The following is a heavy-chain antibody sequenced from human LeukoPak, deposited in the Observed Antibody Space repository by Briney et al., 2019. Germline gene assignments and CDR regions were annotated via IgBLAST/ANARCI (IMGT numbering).Heavy chain of an antibody. CDR3: ARERGVAAAGEYYFDY. CDR1: GFTFSNYG. V-gene: IGHV3-33*01. CDR2: IWYDGSNK. Sequence: PGRSLRLSCAASGFTFSNYGMHWVRQAPGKGLEWVAVIWYDGSNKYYADSVKGRFTISRDNSKNTLYLQMNSLRAEDTAVYYCARERGVAAAGEYYFDYWGQGTLVSVSS. D-gene: IGHD6-13*01. J-gene: IGHJ4*02.